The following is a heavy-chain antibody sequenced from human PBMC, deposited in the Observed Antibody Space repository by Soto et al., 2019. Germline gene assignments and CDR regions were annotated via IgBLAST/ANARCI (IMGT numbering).Heavy chain of an antibody. D-gene: IGHD1-26*01. V-gene: IGHV3-48*01. CDR3: ARTIVGATVRFDY. J-gene: IGHJ4*02. Sequence: GGSLRLSCAASGFTFSSYSMNWVRQAPGKGLEWVSYINSGSSLIYYADSVRGRFTISRDNAKNLLYLQMDSLRAEDTAVYYCARTIVGATVRFDYWGQGTQVTVSS. CDR1: GFTFSSYS. CDR2: INSGSSLI.